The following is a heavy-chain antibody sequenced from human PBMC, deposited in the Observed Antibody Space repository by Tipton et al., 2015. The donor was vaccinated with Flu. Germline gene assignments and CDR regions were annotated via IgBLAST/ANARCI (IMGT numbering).Heavy chain of an antibody. Sequence: QLVQSGAEVKKPGASVKVSCKASGYTFTSYDINWVRQATGQGLEWMGWMNPNSGNTGYAQKFQGRVTMTRNTSISTAYMELSSLRSGGAAVFYWARESGSYSGGGFDFWGQGTLVTVSS. CDR3: ARESGSYSGGGFDF. J-gene: IGHJ4*02. V-gene: IGHV1-8*01. D-gene: IGHD1-26*01. CDR2: MNPNSGNT. CDR1: GYTFTSYD.